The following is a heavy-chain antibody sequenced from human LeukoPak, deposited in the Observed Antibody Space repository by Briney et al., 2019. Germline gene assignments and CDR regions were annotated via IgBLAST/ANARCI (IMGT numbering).Heavy chain of an antibody. CDR1: GYTFTGYY. CDR3: ARTSPHNYYGSGSYLFDY. V-gene: IGHV1-2*02. D-gene: IGHD3-10*01. CDR2: INPNSGGT. Sequence: GASVKVSCKASGYTFTGYYMHWVRQAPGQGLEWMGWINPNSGGTNYAQKFQGRVTMTRDTSISTAYMELSRLRSDDTAVYYCARTSPHNYYGSGSYLFDYWGQEPWSPSPQ. J-gene: IGHJ4*01.